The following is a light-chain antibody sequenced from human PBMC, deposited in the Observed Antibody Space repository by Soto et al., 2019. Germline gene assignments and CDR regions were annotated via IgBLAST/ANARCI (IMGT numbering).Light chain of an antibody. CDR1: QDIAIY. CDR2: AAS. V-gene: IGKV1-9*01. CDR3: QQLNSYPIT. J-gene: IGKJ5*01. Sequence: IQLTQSPSSLSASVGDRVTITCRASQDIAIYLAWYQQKPGKAPKLLIYAASTLQSGVPSRFSGSGSGTEFTLTISRLQPEDFATYYCQQLNSYPITFGQGTRLEIK.